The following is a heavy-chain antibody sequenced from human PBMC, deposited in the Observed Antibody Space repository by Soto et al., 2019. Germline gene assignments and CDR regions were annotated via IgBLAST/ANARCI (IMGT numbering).Heavy chain of an antibody. CDR3: ARDHSPHYDYIWGI. V-gene: IGHV1-18*01. CDR2: ISAYNGNT. D-gene: IGHD3-16*01. Sequence: ASVKVSCKASGYTFTSYGISWVRQAPGQGLEWMGWISAYNGNTNYAQKLQGRVTMTTDTSTSTAYMELRSLRSDDTAVYYCARDHSPHYDYIWGIWGQGTMVTVSS. CDR1: GYTFTSYG. J-gene: IGHJ3*02.